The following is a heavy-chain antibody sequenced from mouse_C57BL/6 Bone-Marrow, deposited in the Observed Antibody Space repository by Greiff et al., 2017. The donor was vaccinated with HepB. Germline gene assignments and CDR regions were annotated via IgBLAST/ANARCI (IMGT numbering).Heavy chain of an antibody. Sequence: LVESGAELVRPGASVTLSCKASGYTFTDYEMHWVKQTPVHGLEWIGAIDPETGGTAYNQKFKGKAILNADKSSSTAYMELRSLTSEDSAVYYCTRYYYEYFDVWGTGTTVTVSS. CDR2: IDPETGGT. CDR1: GYTFTDYE. CDR3: TRYYYEYFDV. V-gene: IGHV1-15*01. J-gene: IGHJ1*03. D-gene: IGHD1-1*01.